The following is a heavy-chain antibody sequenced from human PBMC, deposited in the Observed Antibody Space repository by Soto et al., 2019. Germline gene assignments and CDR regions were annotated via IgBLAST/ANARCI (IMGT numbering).Heavy chain of an antibody. V-gene: IGHV1-18*01. CDR3: AIAGPYSSWYVAEVDY. Sequence: QVQLVQSGVEVKTPGASVKVSCKASGYTFNSFGISWVRQAPGPGLEWMGWISAYNGNTKYAQKLQGRVTMTTDTSTSTAYMAWRSLRSDDTAVYYGAIAGPYSSWYVAEVDYWGQGTLVTVSS. J-gene: IGHJ4*02. CDR2: ISAYNGNT. CDR1: GYTFNSFG. D-gene: IGHD6-13*01.